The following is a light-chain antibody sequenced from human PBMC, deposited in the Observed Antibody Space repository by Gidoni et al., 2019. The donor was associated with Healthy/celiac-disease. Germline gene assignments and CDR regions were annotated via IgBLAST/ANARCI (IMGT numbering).Light chain of an antibody. J-gene: IGKJ2*01. CDR3: QQYYSTPNT. CDR1: QSVLYSYNNTNY. Sequence: RATINCKSSQSVLYSYNNTNYLAWYQQKPGQPPKLLIYWASTRESGVPDRFSGSGSGTDFTLTISSLQSEDVAVYYCQQYYSTPNTFGQGTKLEIK. V-gene: IGKV4-1*01. CDR2: WAS.